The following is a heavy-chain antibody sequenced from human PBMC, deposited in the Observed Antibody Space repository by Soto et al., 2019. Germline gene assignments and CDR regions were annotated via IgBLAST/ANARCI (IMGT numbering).Heavy chain of an antibody. Sequence: LRLSCAASGFTFSSYAMSWVRQAPGKGLEWVSAISGSGGSTYYADTVKGRFNISRDNSKNTLYLQMNSLRAEDTAVYYCATRTSLDVVVITYFDYWGQGTLVTVSS. CDR3: ATRTSLDVVVITYFDY. D-gene: IGHD3-22*01. V-gene: IGHV3-23*01. J-gene: IGHJ4*02. CDR1: GFTFSSYA. CDR2: ISGSGGST.